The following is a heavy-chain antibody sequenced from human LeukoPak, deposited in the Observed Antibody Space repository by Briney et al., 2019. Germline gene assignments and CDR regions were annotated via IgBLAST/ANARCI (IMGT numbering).Heavy chain of an antibody. CDR1: RFTFRHYL. CDR3: ARGYSRAAFDI. D-gene: IGHD2-15*01. J-gene: IGHJ3*02. CDR2: ISSTGGTI. V-gene: IGHV3-48*01. Sequence: GGSLRLSCAASRFTFRHYLMNWLRQAPGKGLEGVSYISSTGGTIYYADSVKGRFTVSRDNGKNSLLLQMHSLRAEDTSLYYCARGYSRAAFDIWGQGTVVAASS.